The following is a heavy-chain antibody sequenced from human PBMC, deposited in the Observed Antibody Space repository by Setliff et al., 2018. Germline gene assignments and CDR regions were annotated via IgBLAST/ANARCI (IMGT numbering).Heavy chain of an antibody. CDR1: GGPFSGAS. Sequence: SETLSLTCTVSGGPFSGASIWSWIRQPPGKGLGFIGYVYYSGTAKYDPSLESRAIMSVDASKNQISLKLNSVTAADTAVYSCAKGGTYRYFDFWGQGALVTVSS. J-gene: IGHJ4*02. CDR2: VYYSGTA. CDR3: AKGGTYRYFDF. D-gene: IGHD1-26*01. V-gene: IGHV4-59*01.